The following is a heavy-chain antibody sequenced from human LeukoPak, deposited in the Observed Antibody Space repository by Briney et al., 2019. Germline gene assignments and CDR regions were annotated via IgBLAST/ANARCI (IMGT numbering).Heavy chain of an antibody. CDR3: ARANDLIDY. CDR1: GFTFTDYY. Sequence: GGSLRLSCAASGFTFTDYYMSWIRQAPGKGLEWVSYITDSSSYINYADSVKGRFTISRDNAKNSLYLQMNSLRAEDTAVYYCARANDLIDYWGQGTLVTVSS. J-gene: IGHJ4*02. CDR2: ITDSSSYI. V-gene: IGHV3-11*05.